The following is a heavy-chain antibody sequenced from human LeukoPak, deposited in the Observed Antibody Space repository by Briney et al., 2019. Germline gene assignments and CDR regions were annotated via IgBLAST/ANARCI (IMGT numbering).Heavy chain of an antibody. CDR1: GVAFSGYY. CDR2: INHSAYT. J-gene: IGHJ5*02. CDR3: ARGRDDYTDYNWFEP. D-gene: IGHD4-11*01. V-gene: IGHV4-34*01. Sequence: PSETLSLTCAVSGVAFSGYYWSWIRQSPEKGLEWIGEINHSAYTNYTPSLKSRVNISLDTSKTKFSLKLRSATAADTAVYYCARGRDDYTDYNWFEPWGQGTLVTVSS.